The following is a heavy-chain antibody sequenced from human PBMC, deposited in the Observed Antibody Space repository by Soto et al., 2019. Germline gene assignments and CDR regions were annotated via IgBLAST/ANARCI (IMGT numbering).Heavy chain of an antibody. J-gene: IGHJ3*02. CDR1: GGTFSSYA. Sequence: SVKVSCKASGGTFSSYAISWVRQAPGQGLEWMGGIIPIFGTANYAQKFQGRVTITADKSTSTAYMELSSLRSEDTAVYYFACRLYDILTGYSQVPLFDIWGQGTMVTVSS. D-gene: IGHD3-9*01. CDR2: IIPIFGTA. V-gene: IGHV1-69*06. CDR3: ACRLYDILTGYSQVPLFDI.